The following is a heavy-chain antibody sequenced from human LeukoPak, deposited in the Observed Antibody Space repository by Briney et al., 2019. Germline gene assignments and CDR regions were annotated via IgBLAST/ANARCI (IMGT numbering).Heavy chain of an antibody. J-gene: IGHJ4*02. V-gene: IGHV4-34*01. D-gene: IGHD5-18*01. CDR2: INHSGST. CDR3: ARDYSYGYYFDY. CDR1: GGSFSGYY. Sequence: SETLSPTCAVYGGSFSGYYWSWIRQPPGKGLEWIGEINHSGSTNYNPSLKSRVTISVDTSKNQFSLKLSSVTAADTAVYYCARDYSYGYYFDYWGQGTLVTVSS.